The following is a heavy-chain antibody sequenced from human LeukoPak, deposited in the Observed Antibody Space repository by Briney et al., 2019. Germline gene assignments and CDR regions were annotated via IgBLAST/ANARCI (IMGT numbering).Heavy chain of an antibody. CDR2: ISYDGSNK. D-gene: IGHD3-10*01. V-gene: IGHV3-30*18. CDR1: GFTFSSYG. Sequence: QPGRSLRLSCAASGFTFSSYGMHWVRQAPGKGLEWVAVISYDGSNKYYADSVKGRFTISRDNSKNTLYLQMNSLRAEDTAVYYCAKQLTYYYGSGNSYRGAFDIWGQGTMVTVSS. CDR3: AKQLTYYYGSGNSYRGAFDI. J-gene: IGHJ3*02.